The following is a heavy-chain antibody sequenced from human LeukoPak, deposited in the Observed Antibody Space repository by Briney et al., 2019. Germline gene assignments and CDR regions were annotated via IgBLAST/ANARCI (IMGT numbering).Heavy chain of an antibody. CDR1: GGSISSHY. V-gene: IGHV4-59*11. CDR3: ARGSSGDDAFDI. J-gene: IGHJ3*02. CDR2: IYYSGST. Sequence: PSETLSLTCTVSGGSISSHYWSWIRQPPGKGLEWIGYIYYSGSTNYNPSLKSRVTISVDTSKNQFSLKLSSVTAADTAVYYCARGSSGDDAFDIWGQGTMVTVSS. D-gene: IGHD2-15*01.